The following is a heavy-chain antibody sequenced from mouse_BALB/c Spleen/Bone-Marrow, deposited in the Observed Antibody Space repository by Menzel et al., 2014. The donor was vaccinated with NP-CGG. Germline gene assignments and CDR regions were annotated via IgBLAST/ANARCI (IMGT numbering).Heavy chain of an antibody. CDR2: ISNGGGST. CDR3: ARRSAATYYFDY. J-gene: IGHJ2*01. D-gene: IGHD1-2*01. CDR1: GFTFSSYT. V-gene: IGHV5-12-2*01. Sequence: EVKVVESGGGLVQPGGSLKLSCAASGFTFSSYTMSWVRQTPEKRLEWVAYISNGGGSTYYPDTVKGRFTISRDNAKNTLYLQMSSLKSEDTAMHYCARRSAATYYFDYWGQGTTLTVSS.